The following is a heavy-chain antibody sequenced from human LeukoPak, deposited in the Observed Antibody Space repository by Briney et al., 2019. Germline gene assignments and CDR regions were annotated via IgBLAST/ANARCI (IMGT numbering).Heavy chain of an antibody. D-gene: IGHD4-11*01. J-gene: IGHJ4*02. CDR1: GGSISSGNNY. V-gene: IGHV4-31*03. CDR3: ARLNDYSKFDY. Sequence: SETLSLTCTVSGGSISSGNNYWSWIRQHPVKGLEWIGYIYYSGCTYYNPSLKSRLTISVDTSKSQFSLNLSSVTAADTAIYYCARLNDYSKFDYWGQGTLVIVSS. CDR2: IYYSGCT.